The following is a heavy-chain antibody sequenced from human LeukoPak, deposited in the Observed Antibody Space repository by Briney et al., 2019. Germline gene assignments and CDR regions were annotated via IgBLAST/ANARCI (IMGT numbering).Heavy chain of an antibody. CDR3: ARERAGFYAEY. CDR2: ISYDGSEQ. CDR1: GFTFSHYA. Sequence: GGSLRLSCAAYGFTFSHYAMYWVRQAPGKGLEWVALISYDGSEQHYADSVKGRFTISRDSPKNTLYLQMNTLRPEDTAVYYCARERAGFYAEYWGQGTLVTVSS. D-gene: IGHD3-9*01. J-gene: IGHJ4*02. V-gene: IGHV3-30*04.